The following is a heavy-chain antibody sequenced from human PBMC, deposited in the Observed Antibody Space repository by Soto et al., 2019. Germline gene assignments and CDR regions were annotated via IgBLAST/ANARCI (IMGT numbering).Heavy chain of an antibody. CDR2: INHSGST. V-gene: IGHV4-34*01. CDR1: GGSFSGYY. Sequence: SETLSLTCAVYGGSFSGYYWSWIRQPPGKGLEWIGEINHSGSTNYNPSLKSRVTISVDTSKNQFSLKLSSVTAADTAVYYCARGRQTPYYYYYMDVWGKGTTVTVSS. J-gene: IGHJ6*03. CDR3: ARGRQTPYYYYYMDV.